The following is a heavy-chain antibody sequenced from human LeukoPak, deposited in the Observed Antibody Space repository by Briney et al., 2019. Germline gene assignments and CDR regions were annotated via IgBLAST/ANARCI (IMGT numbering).Heavy chain of an antibody. CDR2: INSDGSST. D-gene: IGHD2-2*01. V-gene: IGHV3-74*01. CDR1: GFTFSSYW. J-gene: IGHJ5*02. CDR3: VRSYCSSTSCYGWFDP. Sequence: GGSLRLSCAGSGFTFSSYWMHWVRQAPGKGLVWVSRINSDGSSTSYADSVKGRFTISRDNAKNTLYLEMNSLRAEDTAVYYCVRSYCSSTSCYGWFDPWGQGTLVTVSS.